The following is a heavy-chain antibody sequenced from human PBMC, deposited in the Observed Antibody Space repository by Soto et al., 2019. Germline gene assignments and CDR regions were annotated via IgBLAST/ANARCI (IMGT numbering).Heavy chain of an antibody. CDR3: AKVLMLHAIDYYGKDG. CDR2: ISYDGGHK. V-gene: IGHV3-30*18. CDR1: GFTFSSYG. Sequence: QVQLVESGGGVVQPGRSLRLSCAASGFTFSSYGMHWVRQAPGKGLEWVAVISYDGGHKYYADSVKGRFIISRDNSQNTVYLQINSLRAEDTAVYYCAKVLMLHAIDYYGKDGWGQGTTVTVSS. D-gene: IGHD2-8*01. J-gene: IGHJ6*01.